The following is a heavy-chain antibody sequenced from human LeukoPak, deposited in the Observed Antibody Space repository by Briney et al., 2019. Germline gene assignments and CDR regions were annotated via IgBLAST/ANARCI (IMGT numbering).Heavy chain of an antibody. D-gene: IGHD3-22*01. Sequence: GGSVKVSCKASGYTFTGYYMHWVRQAPGQGLEWMGWINPNSGGTNYAQKFQGGVTMTRDTSISTAYMELSRLRSDDTAVYYCARDPDYYDTSGYFHFDYWGQGTLVTVSS. V-gene: IGHV1-2*02. J-gene: IGHJ4*02. CDR2: INPNSGGT. CDR1: GYTFTGYY. CDR3: ARDPDYYDTSGYFHFDY.